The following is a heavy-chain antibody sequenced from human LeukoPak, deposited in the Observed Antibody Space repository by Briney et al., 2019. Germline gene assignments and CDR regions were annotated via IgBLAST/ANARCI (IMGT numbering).Heavy chain of an antibody. J-gene: IGHJ6*02. D-gene: IGHD2-15*01. V-gene: IGHV4-30-4*01. Sequence: SETLSLTCTVSGGSISSGDYYWSWIRQPPGKGLEWIGYIYYSGSTYYNPSLKSRVTISVDTSKNQFSLKLSSVTAADTAVYYCARECSGRGYCSGGSCYYYYYGMDVWGQGTTVTVSS. CDR3: ARECSGRGYCSGGSCYYYYYGMDV. CDR2: IYYSGST. CDR1: GGSISSGDYY.